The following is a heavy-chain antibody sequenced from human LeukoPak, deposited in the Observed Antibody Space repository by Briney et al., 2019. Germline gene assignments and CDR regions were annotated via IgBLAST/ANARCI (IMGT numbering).Heavy chain of an antibody. CDR1: GFSFSNHG. D-gene: IGHD2-2*01. CDR3: AKGYCSSTSCPPGGY. Sequence: PGGSLRLSCAASGFSFSNHGMSWVRQAPGKGLEWVSGISAGGSITYSADSVKGRFTISRDNAKSSLYLQMNSLRAEDTALYYCAKGYCSSTSCPPGGYWGQGTLVTVSS. J-gene: IGHJ4*02. CDR2: ISAGGSIT. V-gene: IGHV3-23*01.